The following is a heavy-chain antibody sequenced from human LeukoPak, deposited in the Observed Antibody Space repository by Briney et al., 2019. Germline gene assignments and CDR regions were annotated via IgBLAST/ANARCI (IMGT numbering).Heavy chain of an antibody. CDR1: GFSLRTSGMC. J-gene: IGHJ6*02. D-gene: IGHD3-10*01. V-gene: IGHV2-70*01. CDR2: SDWDDDK. CDR3: ARIKYYYGSGSYYRPHYGMDV. Sequence: SGPTLTHPTQPLTLTHTFSGFSLRTSGMCVSWIRQPTGKALEWLALSDWDDDKYYSTSLKTRLTISNDTSKNQVVLTLTNMDPVDTATYYCARIKYYYGSGSYYRPHYGMDVWGQGTTVTVSS.